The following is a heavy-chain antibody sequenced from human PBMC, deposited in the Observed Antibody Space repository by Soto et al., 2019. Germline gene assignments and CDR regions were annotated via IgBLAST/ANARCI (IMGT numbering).Heavy chain of an antibody. CDR1: GFTFSSYA. Sequence: GGSLRLSCAASGFTFSSYAMSWVRQAPGKGLEWVSAISGSGGSTYYADSVKGRFTISRDNSKNTLYLQMNSLRAEDTVVYYCAKGVRRYYDSSGYYSDYWGQGTLVTVSS. CDR3: AKGVRRYYDSSGYYSDY. D-gene: IGHD3-22*01. J-gene: IGHJ4*02. CDR2: ISGSGGST. V-gene: IGHV3-23*01.